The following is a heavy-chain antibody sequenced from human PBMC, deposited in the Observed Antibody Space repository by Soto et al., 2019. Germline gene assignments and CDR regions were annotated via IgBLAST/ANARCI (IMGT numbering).Heavy chain of an antibody. CDR1: GASMNSYH. J-gene: IGHJ5*02. CDR3: ARDQGVAAAGITWFDP. V-gene: IGHV4-4*07. D-gene: IGHD6-13*01. CDR2: IHGSGST. Sequence: QVQLQASGPGLVKPSETLSLTCTVSGASMNSYHWSWIRQPAGKGLEWIGHIHGSGSTNYNPSLKSRVTMSVDTSKNQFSLRLMSLTAADTAVYYCARDQGVAAAGITWFDPWGQGSLVTVSS.